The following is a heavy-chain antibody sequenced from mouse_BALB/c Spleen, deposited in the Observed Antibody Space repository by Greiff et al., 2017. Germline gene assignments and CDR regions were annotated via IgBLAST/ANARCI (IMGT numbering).Heavy chain of an antibody. D-gene: IGHD2-13*01. CDR2: IYPGSGST. CDR3: TRSDYADGYFDV. CDR1: GYTFTDYV. V-gene: IGHV1-77*01. J-gene: IGHJ1*01. Sequence: QVQLQQSGPELVKPGASVKMSCKASGYTFTDYVISWVKQRTGQGLEWIGEIYPGSGSTYYNEKFKGKATLTADKSSSTAYMQLSSPTSEDSAVYYCTRSDYADGYFDVWGAGTTVTVSS.